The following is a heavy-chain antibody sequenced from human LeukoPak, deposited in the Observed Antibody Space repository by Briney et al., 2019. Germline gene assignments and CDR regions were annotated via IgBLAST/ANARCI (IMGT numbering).Heavy chain of an antibody. Sequence: HGGSLRLSCAASGFTFSSYWMHWVRQAPGNGLVWVSRINSDGSSTSYADSVKGRFTISRDNAKNTLYLQMNSLRAEDTAVYYCARVAWGSGLDWGQGTLVTVSS. CDR1: GFTFSSYW. J-gene: IGHJ4*02. CDR2: INSDGSST. V-gene: IGHV3-74*01. CDR3: ARVAWGSGLD. D-gene: IGHD7-27*01.